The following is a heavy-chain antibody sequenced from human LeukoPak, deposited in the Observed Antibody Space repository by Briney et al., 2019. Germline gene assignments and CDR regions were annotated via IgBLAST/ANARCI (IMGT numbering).Heavy chain of an antibody. CDR2: ISGSSSDI. D-gene: IGHD4-11*01. V-gene: IGHV3-21*01. Sequence: GGSLRLSCVASGFSISTHTLNWLRQAPGKGLEWLSAISGSSSDIFYADSLKGRFTISRDNAKNSLYPQMNTLRAEDTAVYYCTRDAYSINYYYNGMDVWGQGTTVIVSS. J-gene: IGHJ6*02. CDR3: TRDAYSINYYYNGMDV. CDR1: GFSISTHT.